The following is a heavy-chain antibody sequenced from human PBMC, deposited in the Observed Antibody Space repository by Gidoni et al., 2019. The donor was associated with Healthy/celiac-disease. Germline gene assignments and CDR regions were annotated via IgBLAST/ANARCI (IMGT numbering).Heavy chain of an antibody. D-gene: IGHD2-2*01. CDR1: GGSTSSSSYY. CDR3: ARLDIVVVPAAKPYYFDY. V-gene: IGHV4-39*01. J-gene: IGHJ4*02. CDR2: IYYSGSL. Sequence: QLQLPESVPGLVKPSETLSLTCTVSGGSTSSSSYYWGWLRQPPGKGLEWIGSIYYSGSLYYNPSLKSRVTISVDTSKNQFSLKLSSVTAADTAVYYCARLDIVVVPAAKPYYFDYWGQGTLVTVSS.